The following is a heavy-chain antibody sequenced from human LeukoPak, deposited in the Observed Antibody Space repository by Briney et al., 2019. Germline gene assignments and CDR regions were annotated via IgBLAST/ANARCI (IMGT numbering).Heavy chain of an antibody. CDR2: IYYSGST. CDR3: ARTYYDILTGYLFDY. CDR1: GGSISSSSYY. J-gene: IGHJ4*02. D-gene: IGHD3-9*01. Sequence: NPSETLSLTCTVSGGSISSSSYYWGWIRQPPGKGLEWIGSIYYSGSTYYNPSLKSRVTISVDTSKNQFSLELSSVTAADTAVYYCARTYYDILTGYLFDYWGQGTLVTVSS. V-gene: IGHV4-39*07.